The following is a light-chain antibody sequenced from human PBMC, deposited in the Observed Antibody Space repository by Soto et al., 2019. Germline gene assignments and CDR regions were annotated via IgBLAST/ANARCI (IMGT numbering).Light chain of an antibody. CDR2: EVS. CDR1: SSDIGGYNY. J-gene: IGLJ2*01. CDR3: SSYTSSSTLL. V-gene: IGLV2-14*01. Sequence: QSVLTQPASVSGSPGQSITISCTGTSSDIGGYNYVSWSQQHPGKAPQLIIYEVSNRPSGVSNRFSGSKSGNTASLTISGLQAEDEADYYCSSYTSSSTLLFGGGTKLTVL.